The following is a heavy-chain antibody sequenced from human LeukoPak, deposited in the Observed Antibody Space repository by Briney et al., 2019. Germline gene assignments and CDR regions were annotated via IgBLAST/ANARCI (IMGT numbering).Heavy chain of an antibody. D-gene: IGHD3-10*01. CDR2: ISGSGGST. CDR3: AKRASGYYFDY. Sequence: GGSRRLSCAASGFTFSSCAMSWVRQAPGKGLEWVSAISGSGGSTYHADSVKGRFTISRDNSKNTLYLQMNSLRAEDTAVYYCAKRASGYYFDYWGQGILVTVSS. J-gene: IGHJ4*02. V-gene: IGHV3-23*01. CDR1: GFTFSSCA.